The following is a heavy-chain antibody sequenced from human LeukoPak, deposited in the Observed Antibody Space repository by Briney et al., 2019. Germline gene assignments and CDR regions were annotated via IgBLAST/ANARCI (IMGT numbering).Heavy chain of an antibody. CDR1: GGSVSGYY. J-gene: IGHJ4*02. CDR2: IYYSGST. CDR3: ARIFIRNGYSSYFDC. D-gene: IGHD5-18*01. Sequence: SETLSLTCTVSGGSVSGYYWTWIRQPPGKGLEWIGYIYYSGSTNYNPSLKSRVTMSADTSKNQFSLRPVTAADTAVYYCARIFIRNGYSSYFDCWGQGTLVTVSS. V-gene: IGHV4-59*08.